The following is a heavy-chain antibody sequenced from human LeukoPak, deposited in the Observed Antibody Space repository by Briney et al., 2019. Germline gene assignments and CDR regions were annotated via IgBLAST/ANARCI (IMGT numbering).Heavy chain of an antibody. J-gene: IGHJ5*02. CDR3: ARGSEITGSWFDP. Sequence: GSLRLSCATSGFSFNNAWMSWIRQPPGKGLEWIGEINHSGSTNYNPSLKSRVTISVDTSKNQFSLKLSSVTAADTAVYYCARGSEITGSWFDPWGQGTLVTVSS. D-gene: IGHD3-10*01. CDR1: GFSFNNAW. V-gene: IGHV4-34*01. CDR2: INHSGST.